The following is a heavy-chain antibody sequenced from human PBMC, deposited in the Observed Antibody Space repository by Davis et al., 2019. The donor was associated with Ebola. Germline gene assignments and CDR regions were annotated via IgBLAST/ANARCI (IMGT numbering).Heavy chain of an antibody. J-gene: IGHJ6*02. V-gene: IGHV3-30*18. Sequence: GESLKISCAASGFTFSSYGMHWVRQAPGKGLEWVAVISYDGSNKYYADSVKGRFTISRDNSKNTLYLQMNSLRAEDKAVYYCAKDGYDYDYYYGMDVWGQGTTVTVSS. CDR2: ISYDGSNK. D-gene: IGHD5-12*01. CDR3: AKDGYDYDYYYGMDV. CDR1: GFTFSSYG.